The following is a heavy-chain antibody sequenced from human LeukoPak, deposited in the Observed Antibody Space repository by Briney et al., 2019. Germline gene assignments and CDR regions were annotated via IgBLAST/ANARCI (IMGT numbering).Heavy chain of an antibody. CDR1: GGTFSSYA. J-gene: IGHJ6*02. CDR3: ARDLFMYGDYAVGYGMDV. D-gene: IGHD4-17*01. CDR2: IIPIFGTA. V-gene: IGHV1-69*13. Sequence: SVKVSCKASGGTFSSYAISWVRQAPGQGLEWMGGIIPIFGTANYAQKFQGRVTITADESTSTAFMELSSLRSEDTAVYYCARDLFMYGDYAVGYGMDVWGQGTTVTVSS.